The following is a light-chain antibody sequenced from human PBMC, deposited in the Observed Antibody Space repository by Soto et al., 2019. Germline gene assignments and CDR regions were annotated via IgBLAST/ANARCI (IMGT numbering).Light chain of an antibody. CDR3: CSYAGSYV. J-gene: IGLJ1*01. V-gene: IGLV2-11*01. Sequence: QSALTQPRSVSGSPGQPVTISCTGTSSAVGNYNYVSWYQQHPGEAPKLVIYDVNKRPSGVPDRFSGSKSGNTASLTISGLQAEDEADYYCCSYAGSYVFGSGTKLTVL. CDR2: DVN. CDR1: SSAVGNYNY.